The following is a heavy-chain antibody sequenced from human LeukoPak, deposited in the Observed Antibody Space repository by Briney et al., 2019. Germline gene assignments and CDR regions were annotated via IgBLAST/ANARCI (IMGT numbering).Heavy chain of an antibody. CDR1: GYTFTSYY. J-gene: IGHJ6*02. Sequence: ASVKVSCKASGYTFTSYYMHWVRQAPGQGLEWMGIINPSGGSTSYAQKFQGRVTMTRDTSTSTVYMELSSLRSEDTAVYYCARAYSSSWYPFSYYHYGMDVWGQGTTVTVSS. V-gene: IGHV1-46*01. CDR2: INPSGGST. D-gene: IGHD6-13*01. CDR3: ARAYSSSWYPFSYYHYGMDV.